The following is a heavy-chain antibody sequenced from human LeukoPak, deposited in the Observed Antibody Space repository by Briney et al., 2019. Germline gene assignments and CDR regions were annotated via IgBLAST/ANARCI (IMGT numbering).Heavy chain of an antibody. D-gene: IGHD3-22*01. J-gene: IGHJ4*02. V-gene: IGHV3-21*01. CDR1: GFTFSSYS. Sequence: GGSLRLSCAASGFTFSSYSINWVRQAPGKGLEWVSSISSSSSYIYYADSVKGRFTISRDNAENSLYLQMNSLRAEDTAVYYCARGPPYYYDSSGYFQPFDYWGQGTLVTVSS. CDR2: ISSSSSYI. CDR3: ARGPPYYYDSSGYFQPFDY.